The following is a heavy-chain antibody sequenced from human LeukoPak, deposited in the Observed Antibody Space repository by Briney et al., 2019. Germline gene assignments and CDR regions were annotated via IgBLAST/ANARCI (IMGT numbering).Heavy chain of an antibody. D-gene: IGHD2-21*02. V-gene: IGHV4-34*01. CDR2: INHSGST. J-gene: IGHJ5*02. CDR3: ARGAYCGGDCYYNWFDP. CDR1: GGSFSGYY. Sequence: SETLSLTCAVYGGSFSGYYWSWIRQPPGKGLEWIGEINHSGSTNYNPSLKSRVTILVDTSKNQFSLKLSSVTAADTAVYYCARGAYCGGDCYYNWFDPWGQGTLVTVSS.